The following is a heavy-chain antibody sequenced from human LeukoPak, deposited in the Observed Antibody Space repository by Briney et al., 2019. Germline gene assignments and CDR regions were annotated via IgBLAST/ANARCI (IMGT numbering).Heavy chain of an antibody. J-gene: IGHJ3*02. CDR2: ISGSGGST. D-gene: IGHD3-9*01. CDR3: AKSGFYDIFTGYYAPLGAFVI. CDR1: GFTFSSYA. V-gene: IGHV3-23*01. Sequence: LTGGSLRLSCAASGFTFSSYAMSWVRQAPGKGLEWVSAISGSGGSTYYADSVKGRFTISRDNSKNTLYLQMNSLRAEDTAVYYCAKSGFYDIFTGYYAPLGAFVIWGQGTMVTVSS.